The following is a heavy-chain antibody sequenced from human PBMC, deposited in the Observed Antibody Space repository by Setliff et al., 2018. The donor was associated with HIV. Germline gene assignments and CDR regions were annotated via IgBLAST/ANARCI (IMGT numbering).Heavy chain of an antibody. CDR2: IRDQRNNYAT. CDR1: GFTFSDSF. D-gene: IGHD2-15*01. V-gene: IGHV3-73*01. Sequence: LSCAASGFTFSDSFIHWVRQAPGKGLEWVGRIRDQRNNYATVYAAAVQGRFTITRDDSRNTAYLHMNSLRADDTAVYYCLTPSHSGMSGYWGQGTLVTVSS. CDR3: LTPSHSGMSGY. J-gene: IGHJ4*02.